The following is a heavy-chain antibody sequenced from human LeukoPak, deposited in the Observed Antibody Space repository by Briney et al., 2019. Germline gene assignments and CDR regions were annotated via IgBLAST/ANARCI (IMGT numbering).Heavy chain of an antibody. CDR1: GFTFSSYA. J-gene: IGHJ4*02. Sequence: GGSLRLSCAASGFTFSSYAMSWVRQAPGKGLEWVSAISCGGGSTYYADSVKGRFTISRDNSKNTLYLQMNSLRAEDTAVYYCAKRGELSNYPVNGYFDYWGQGTLVTVSS. CDR3: AKRGELSNYPVNGYFDY. CDR2: ISCGGGST. V-gene: IGHV3-23*01. D-gene: IGHD4-11*01.